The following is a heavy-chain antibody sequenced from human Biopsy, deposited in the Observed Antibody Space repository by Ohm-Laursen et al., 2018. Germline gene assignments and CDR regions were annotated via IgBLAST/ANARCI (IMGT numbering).Heavy chain of an antibody. CDR1: GASMTGYF. CDR2: IYTIGDT. Sequence: SDTLSLTWAVSGASMTGYFWTWVRQPAGKGLEWIGHIYTIGDTTYNPSLESRVTMSLDTSENQFSLKMTSLTAADTAVYFCAREGEGLLRALDLWGQGTMVTVSS. J-gene: IGHJ3*01. V-gene: IGHV4-4*07. D-gene: IGHD3-3*01. CDR3: AREGEGLLRALDL.